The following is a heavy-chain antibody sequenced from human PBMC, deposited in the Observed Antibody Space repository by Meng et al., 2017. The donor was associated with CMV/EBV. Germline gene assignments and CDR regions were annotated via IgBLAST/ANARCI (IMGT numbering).Heavy chain of an antibody. D-gene: IGHD4-17*01. J-gene: IGHJ4*02. CDR2: ISWNSGSI. V-gene: IGHV3-9*01. Sequence: SLKISCAASGFTFDDYAMHWVRQAPGKGLEWVSGISWNSGSIGYADSVKGRFTISRDNAKNSLYLQMNSLRAEGTALYYCAKDMSSGGDYEGVDYWGQGTLVTVSS. CDR3: AKDMSSGGDYEGVDY. CDR1: GFTFDDYA.